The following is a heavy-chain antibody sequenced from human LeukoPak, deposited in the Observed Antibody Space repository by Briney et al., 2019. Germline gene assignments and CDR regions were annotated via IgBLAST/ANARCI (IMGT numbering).Heavy chain of an antibody. D-gene: IGHD3-22*01. V-gene: IGHV3-23*01. CDR3: AKRVSYYYDSSGYFDDY. CDR2: ISGSGGST. CDR1: GFTFSSYA. Sequence: PGGSLRLSCAAAGFTFSSYAMTWVRQAPGKGLEWISVISGSGGSTDYVDSVKGRFTVSRDNLKNTVYLQMNSLRAEDTAVYYCAKRVSYYYDSSGYFDDYWGQGTLVTVSS. J-gene: IGHJ4*02.